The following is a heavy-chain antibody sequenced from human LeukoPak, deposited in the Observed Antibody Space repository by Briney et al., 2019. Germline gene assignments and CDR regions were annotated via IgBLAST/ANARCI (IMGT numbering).Heavy chain of an antibody. CDR2: ISGSGGST. D-gene: IGHD3-9*01. Sequence: GGSLRLSCAASGFTFSSYAMSWVRQAPGKGLEWVSAISGSGGSTYYADSVKGRFTISRDNSKNTLYLQMNSLRAEDTTVYYCAKDLPSTYYDILTGPEDPDYWGQGTLVTVSS. V-gene: IGHV3-23*01. J-gene: IGHJ4*02. CDR3: AKDLPSTYYDILTGPEDPDY. CDR1: GFTFSSYA.